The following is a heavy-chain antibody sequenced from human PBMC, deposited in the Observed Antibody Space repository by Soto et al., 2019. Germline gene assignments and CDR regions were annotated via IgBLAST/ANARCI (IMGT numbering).Heavy chain of an antibody. Sequence: EVQLLESGGGLVQPGGSLRLSCAASGFTFSSFVMNWVRQAPGKGLEWVATVSPGGDVSHYTDSVKGRFTISRENSRRTLHLQMASVRAGDADVYFCVGSAITATTNWGALDVWGQGTVVTVSS. D-gene: IGHD1-20*01. J-gene: IGHJ3*01. CDR3: VGSAITATTNWGALDV. CDR2: VSPGGDVS. V-gene: IGHV3-23*01. CDR1: GFTFSSFV.